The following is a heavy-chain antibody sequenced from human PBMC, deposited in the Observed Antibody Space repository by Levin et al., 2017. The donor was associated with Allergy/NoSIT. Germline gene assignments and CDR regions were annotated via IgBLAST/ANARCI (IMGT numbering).Heavy chain of an antibody. CDR1: GGSISSYY. Sequence: SETLSLTCTVSGGSISSYYWSWIRQPPGKGLEWIGYIYYSGSTNYNPSLKSRVTISVDTSKNQFSLKLSSVTAADTAVYYCARVLVGELRFLEPNWFDPWGQGTLVTVSS. J-gene: IGHJ5*02. CDR3: ARVLVGELRFLEPNWFDP. V-gene: IGHV4-59*01. CDR2: IYYSGST. D-gene: IGHD3-3*01.